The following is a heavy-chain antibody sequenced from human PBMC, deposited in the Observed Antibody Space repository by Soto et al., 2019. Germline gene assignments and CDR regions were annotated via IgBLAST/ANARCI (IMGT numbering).Heavy chain of an antibody. CDR2: ITYTGVST. V-gene: IGHV3-23*01. CDR3: AKASVWYPYFDA. J-gene: IGHJ4*02. D-gene: IGHD6-13*01. CDR1: EFSFDDYA. Sequence: EAQLLESGGDLVQPGGSLRLSCAASEFSFDDYAMSWVRQAPGKGLEWVSSITYTGVSTYYVDYVKGRFTISRDNSKDTLYLQRNSLRAEDTAIYSCAKASVWYPYFDAWGQGTLVTVSS.